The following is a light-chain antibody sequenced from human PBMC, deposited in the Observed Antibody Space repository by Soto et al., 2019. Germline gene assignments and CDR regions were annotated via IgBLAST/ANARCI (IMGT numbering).Light chain of an antibody. CDR3: QQSDYFPVT. Sequence: DIQMTQSPSTVSASVGDAVTITCRASQSISTWLAWYQQKPGKAPNLLIYDASTLESGGPSGFSGSGSGTEFTLTISSLEPEDFATYYCQQSDYFPVTFGGGTKVE. J-gene: IGKJ4*01. CDR1: QSISTW. V-gene: IGKV1-5*01. CDR2: DAS.